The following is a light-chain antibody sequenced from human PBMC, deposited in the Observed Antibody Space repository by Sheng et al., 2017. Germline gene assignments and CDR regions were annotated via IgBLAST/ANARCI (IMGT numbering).Light chain of an antibody. J-gene: IGKJ5*01. CDR1: QSVSTTY. V-gene: IGKV3-20*01. CDR2: GAS. CDR3: QQYGSFPIT. Sequence: EIVLTQSPGTLSLSPGERATLSCRASQSVSTTYLNWYQQKIGQAPSLLIYGASTRATGIPDRFSGSGSGTDFTLTISRLEPEDFAVYYCQQYGSFPITFGQGTRLEIK.